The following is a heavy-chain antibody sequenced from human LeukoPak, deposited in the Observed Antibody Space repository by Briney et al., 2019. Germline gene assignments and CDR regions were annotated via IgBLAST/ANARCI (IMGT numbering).Heavy chain of an antibody. J-gene: IGHJ6*03. V-gene: IGHV4-39*01. CDR1: GGSISSSSYY. Sequence: SETLSLTCTVSGGSISSSSYYSGWIRQPPGKGLEWIGSIYYSGSTYYNPSLKSRVTISVDTSKNQFSLQLNSVTPEDTAVYYCARAGIAVAGLTRPYYMDVWGKGTTVTISS. CDR2: IYYSGST. CDR3: ARAGIAVAGLTRPYYMDV. D-gene: IGHD6-19*01.